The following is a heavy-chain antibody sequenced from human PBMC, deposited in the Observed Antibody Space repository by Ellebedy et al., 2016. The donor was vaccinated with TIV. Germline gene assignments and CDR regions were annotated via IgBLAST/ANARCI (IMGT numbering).Heavy chain of an antibody. J-gene: IGHJ4*02. CDR2: IFPNSGAT. CDR3: ARDGGYGNLDY. V-gene: IGHV1-2*02. CDR1: GYTFTGYY. D-gene: IGHD5-12*01. Sequence: AASVKVSCKASGYTFTGYYIHWVRQAPGQGLEWMGWIFPNSGATNYAQKFQGRVTMTRDTSISTAYMELSRLRSDDTAVYYCARDGGYGNLDYWGQGTLVTVSS.